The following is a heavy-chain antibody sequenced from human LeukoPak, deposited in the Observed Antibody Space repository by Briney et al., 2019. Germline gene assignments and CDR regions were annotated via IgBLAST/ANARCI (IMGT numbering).Heavy chain of an antibody. CDR3: ASSTYYDFWSGYLGYYYGMDV. CDR2: IYYSGST. D-gene: IGHD3-3*01. CDR1: GGSISSSNW. Sequence: SGTLSLTCAVSGGSISSSNWWSWVRQPPGKGLEWIGYIYYSGSTNYNPSLKSRVTISVDTSKNQFSLKLSSVTAADTAVYYCASSTYYDFWSGYLGYYYGMDVWGQGTTVTVSS. J-gene: IGHJ6*02. V-gene: IGHV4-4*02.